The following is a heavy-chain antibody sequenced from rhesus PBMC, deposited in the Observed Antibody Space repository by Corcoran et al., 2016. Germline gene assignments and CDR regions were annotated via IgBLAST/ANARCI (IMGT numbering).Heavy chain of an antibody. D-gene: IGHD5-12*01. CDR1: GGSISDDYY. Sequence: QLQLQESGPGLVKPSETLSLTCAVSGGSISDDYYWSWIRQPPGKGLEWIGYIYGSGGGTNYNPSLKNRVTISIDTSKNQFSLKLSSVTAADTAVYYCARTRLGGYDYWGQGVLVTVSS. CDR3: ARTRLGGYDY. V-gene: IGHV4-106*01. CDR2: IYGSGGGT. J-gene: IGHJ4*01.